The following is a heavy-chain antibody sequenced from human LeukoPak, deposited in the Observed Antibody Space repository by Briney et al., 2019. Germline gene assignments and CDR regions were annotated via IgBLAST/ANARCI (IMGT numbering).Heavy chain of an antibody. CDR3: ARGWARPGFDY. J-gene: IGHJ4*02. CDR1: GFTVSSNY. Sequence: GGSLRLSCAASGFTVSSNYMSWVRQAPGKGLEWVSVIYSGGSTYYADSEKGRFTISRDNSKNTLYLQMNSLRAEDTAVYYCARGWARPGFDYWGQGTLVTVSS. V-gene: IGHV3-53*01. D-gene: IGHD6-6*01. CDR2: IYSGGST.